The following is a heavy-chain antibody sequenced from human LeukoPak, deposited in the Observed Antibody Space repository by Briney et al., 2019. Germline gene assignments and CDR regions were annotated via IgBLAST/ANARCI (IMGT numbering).Heavy chain of an antibody. V-gene: IGHV1-3*01. CDR2: INAGNGNT. CDR3: ARGRTRSYYYDSSDAFHI. J-gene: IGHJ3*02. D-gene: IGHD3-22*01. CDR1: GYTFTSYA. Sequence: ASVKVSCKACGYTFTSYAMHWVRQAPGQRLEWMGWINAGNGNTKYSQKFQGRVTITRDTSASTAYMELSSLRSEDTAVYYCARGRTRSYYYDSSDAFHIWGQGTMVTVSS.